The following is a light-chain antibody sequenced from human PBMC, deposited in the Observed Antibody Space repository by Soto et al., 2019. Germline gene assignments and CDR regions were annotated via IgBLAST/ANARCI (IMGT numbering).Light chain of an antibody. Sequence: EIVLTQSPGTLSLSPGERATLSCRASQSVSSSYLAWYQQKPGQAPRPLIYGACSRATGIPDRFSGSGSGTDFNLTISRLEPEDFAVYYCQQYGSSLPIAFGQGTRLEIK. J-gene: IGKJ5*01. CDR1: QSVSSSY. CDR3: QQYGSSLPIA. V-gene: IGKV3-20*01. CDR2: GAC.